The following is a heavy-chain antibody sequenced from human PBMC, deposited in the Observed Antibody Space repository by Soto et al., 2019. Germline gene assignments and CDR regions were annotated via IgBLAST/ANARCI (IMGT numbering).Heavy chain of an antibody. Sequence: ASVKVSCKASGYTFTSYYMHWVRQAPGQGLEWMGIINPSGGSTSYAQKFQGRVTMTRDTSTSTVYMELSSLRSEDTAVYYCARAKPYYYGSGSYKPKGDAFDIWGQGTMVTVS. CDR1: GYTFTSYY. CDR2: INPSGGST. V-gene: IGHV1-46*03. J-gene: IGHJ3*02. CDR3: ARAKPYYYGSGSYKPKGDAFDI. D-gene: IGHD3-10*01.